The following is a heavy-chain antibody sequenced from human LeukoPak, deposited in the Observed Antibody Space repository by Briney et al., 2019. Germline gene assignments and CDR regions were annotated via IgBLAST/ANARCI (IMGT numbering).Heavy chain of an antibody. V-gene: IGHV3-23*05. D-gene: IGHD5-24*01. CDR2: LDPTSTYI. CDR3: ANSSWEMGFDY. CDR1: GFTFSSYA. Sequence: QTGGSLRLSCAASGFTFSSYAMSWVRLVPGKGLEWVSALDPTSTYIYYGDSVKGRFTVSRDNSRNTLFLHMNGLRAEDTAVYYCANSSWEMGFDYWGQGTLVTVSS. J-gene: IGHJ4*02.